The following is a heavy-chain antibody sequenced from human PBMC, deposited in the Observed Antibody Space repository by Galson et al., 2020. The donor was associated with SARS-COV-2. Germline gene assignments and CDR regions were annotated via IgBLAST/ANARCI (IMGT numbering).Heavy chain of an antibody. V-gene: IGHV3-30*01. CDR2: ISYDGSNK. Sequence: GESLKISCAASGFTFSSYAMHWVRQAPGKGLEWVAVISYDGSNKYYADSVKGRFTISRDNSKNTLYLQMNSLRAEDTAVYYCAIEDYYYYMDGWGKGTTSPSP. CDR3: AIEDYYYYMDG. J-gene: IGHJ6*03. CDR1: GFTFSSYA.